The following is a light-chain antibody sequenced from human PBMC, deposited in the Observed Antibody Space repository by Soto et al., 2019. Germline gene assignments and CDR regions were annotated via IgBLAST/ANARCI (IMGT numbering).Light chain of an antibody. V-gene: IGLV2-23*03. CDR1: SSDVGSYNL. CDR2: EGS. Sequence: QSALTQPASVSGSPGQSITISCTGTSSDVGSYNLVSWYQQHLGKAPKLMIYEGSKRPSGVSNRFSGSKSGNTASLTISGLQAEDEADYYCCSYAGSSTFVWIFGGGTKLTVL. CDR3: CSYAGSSTFVWI. J-gene: IGLJ2*01.